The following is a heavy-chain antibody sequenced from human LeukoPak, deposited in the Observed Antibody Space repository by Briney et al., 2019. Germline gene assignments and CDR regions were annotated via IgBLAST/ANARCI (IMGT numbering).Heavy chain of an antibody. CDR1: GFTFSSYS. CDR2: ISGNGGDT. J-gene: IGHJ4*02. D-gene: IGHD2-15*01. Sequence: GGSLRLSCAASGFTFSSYSMSWVRQAPGKGLEWVSVISGNGGDTFYADSVKGRFTISRDNSKHTLYLQMNSLRVEDTAVYYCAKSGLNRFDYWGQGALVTVFS. CDR3: AKSGLNRFDY. V-gene: IGHV3-23*01.